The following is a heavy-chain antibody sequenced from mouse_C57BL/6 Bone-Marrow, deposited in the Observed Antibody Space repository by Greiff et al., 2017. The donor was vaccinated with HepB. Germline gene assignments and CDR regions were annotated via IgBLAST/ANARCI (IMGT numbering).Heavy chain of an antibody. D-gene: IGHD2-1*01. Sequence: QVQLQQPGAELVMPGASVKLSCKASGYTFTSYWMHWVKQRPGQGLEWIGEIDPSDSYTNYNQKFKGKSTLTVDKSSSTAYMQLSSLTSEDSAVYYCERREIYYGPYYYAMDYWGQGTSVTVSS. J-gene: IGHJ4*01. CDR1: GYTFTSYW. CDR3: ERREIYYGPYYYAMDY. V-gene: IGHV1-69*01. CDR2: IDPSDSYT.